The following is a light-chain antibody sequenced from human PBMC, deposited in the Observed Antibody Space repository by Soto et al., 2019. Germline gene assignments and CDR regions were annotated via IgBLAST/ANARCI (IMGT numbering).Light chain of an antibody. CDR2: GAS. Sequence: ENLFTHSPGTLSLSPGAGATLSCRASRGVSANYLAWYQQKPGQAPRLLIYGASSRATGIPDRFSGSGSGTDFTLTISSLEPEDFAVYYCQQRSVWPITFGQGTRLEIK. CDR1: RGVSANY. V-gene: IGKV3D-20*02. CDR3: QQRSVWPIT. J-gene: IGKJ5*01.